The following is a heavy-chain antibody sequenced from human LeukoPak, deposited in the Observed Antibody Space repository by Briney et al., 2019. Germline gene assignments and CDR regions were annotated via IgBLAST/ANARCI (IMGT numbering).Heavy chain of an antibody. V-gene: IGHV1-8*01. CDR2: MNPNSGNT. CDR1: GYTFTSYD. Sequence: ASVKVSCKASGYTFTSYDINWVRQATGQGLEWMGWMNPNSGNTGYAQKLQGRVTMTTDTSTSTAYMELRSLRSDDTAVYYCARSIAAAGDFDYWGQGTLVTVSS. D-gene: IGHD6-13*01. CDR3: ARSIAAAGDFDY. J-gene: IGHJ4*02.